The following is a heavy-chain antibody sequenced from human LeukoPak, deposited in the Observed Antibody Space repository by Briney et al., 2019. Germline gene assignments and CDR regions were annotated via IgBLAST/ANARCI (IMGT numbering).Heavy chain of an antibody. CDR2: IYYSGST. V-gene: IGHV4-59*05. CDR1: DGSISSYY. CDR3: ARFLDAFDI. Sequence: PSETLSLTCTVSDGSISSYYWSWIRQPPGKGLEWIGSIYYSGSTYYNPSLKSRVTISVDTSKNQFSLKLSSVTAADTAVYYCARFLDAFDIWGQGTMVTVS. J-gene: IGHJ3*02. D-gene: IGHD3-3*01.